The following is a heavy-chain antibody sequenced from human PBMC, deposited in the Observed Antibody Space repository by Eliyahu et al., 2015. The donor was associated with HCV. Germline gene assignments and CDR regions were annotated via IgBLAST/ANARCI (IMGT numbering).Heavy chain of an antibody. J-gene: IGHJ6*02. CDR1: XYIFGDYT. Sequence: EVQVVESGGELVXPGRSLXLSCTGSXYIFGDYTLXWVRQAXGKGLEWVGFMXNKAYGEASEYGASVKGRFTISRDDSKSIGFLQMNSLKAEDTGXYYCTRDREWDGMDVWGQGTTVIVSS. CDR2: MXNKAYGEAS. D-gene: IGHD2-8*01. V-gene: IGHV3-49*04. CDR3: TRDREWDGMDV.